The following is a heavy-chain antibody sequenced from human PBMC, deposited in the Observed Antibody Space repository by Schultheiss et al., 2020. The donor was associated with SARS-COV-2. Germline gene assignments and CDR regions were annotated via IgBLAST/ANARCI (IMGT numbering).Heavy chain of an antibody. V-gene: IGHV4-31*03. J-gene: IGHJ4*02. CDR1: GGSISSGGYY. CDR2: IYYSGST. CDR3: ARARPRQIMYSSSPPFDY. Sequence: SETLSLTCTVSGGSISSGGYYWSWIRQHPGKGLEWIGYIYYSGSTYYNPSLKSRVTISVDTSKNQFSLKLSSVTAADTAVYYCARARPRQIMYSSSPPFDYWGQGTLVTVSS. D-gene: IGHD6-6*01.